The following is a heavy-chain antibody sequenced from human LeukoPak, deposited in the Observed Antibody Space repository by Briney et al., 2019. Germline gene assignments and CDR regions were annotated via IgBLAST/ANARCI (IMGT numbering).Heavy chain of an antibody. Sequence: GGSLRLSCEVSGFTFSSYWMTWARHIPGKGLEWVANINRDGSEQHYVESVKGRFTISRDNGRNSLYLQMDSLRVAGTAVYYCAKVGAWELQRVFENWGQGTLVTVSS. D-gene: IGHD1-26*01. CDR3: AKVGAWELQRVFEN. CDR1: GFTFSSYW. CDR2: INRDGSEQ. J-gene: IGHJ4*02. V-gene: IGHV3-7*01.